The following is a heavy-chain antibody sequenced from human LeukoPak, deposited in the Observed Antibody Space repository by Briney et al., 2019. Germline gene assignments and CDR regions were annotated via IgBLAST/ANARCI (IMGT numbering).Heavy chain of an antibody. D-gene: IGHD6-19*01. CDR3: ARGGTSGCLDY. Sequence: GGSLRLSCAASGFTFSNYWMHWVRQAPGKGLVWVSRIKTDGSSTSYADSVKGRFTISRDNAKNTLYLQMNTMSAEDAAVYFCARGGTSGCLDYWGQGTLVTVSS. CDR2: IKTDGSST. J-gene: IGHJ4*02. CDR1: GFTFSNYW. V-gene: IGHV3-74*01.